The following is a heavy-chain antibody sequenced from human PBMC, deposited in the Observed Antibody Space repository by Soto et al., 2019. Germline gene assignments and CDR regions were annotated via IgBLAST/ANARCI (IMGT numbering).Heavy chain of an antibody. Sequence: GGSLRLSCAASGFTFSSYSMNLVRQAPGKGLEWVSSISSSSSYIYYADSVKGRFTISRDNAKNSLYLQMNSLRAEDTAVYYCARDLYSSSARYFDYWGQGTLVTVSS. J-gene: IGHJ4*02. CDR1: GFTFSSYS. CDR3: ARDLYSSSARYFDY. V-gene: IGHV3-21*01. D-gene: IGHD6-6*01. CDR2: ISSSSSYI.